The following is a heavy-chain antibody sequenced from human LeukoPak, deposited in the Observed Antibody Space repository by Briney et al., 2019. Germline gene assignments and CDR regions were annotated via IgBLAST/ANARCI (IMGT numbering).Heavy chain of an antibody. V-gene: IGHV4-59*01. Sequence: PSETLSLTCTVSGGSISSYYWSWIRQPPGKGPEWIGYIYYSGSTNYNPSLKSRVTISVDTSKNQFSLKLSSVTAADTAVYYCARTFWSGYYDRQFYGMDVWGQGTTVTVSS. CDR2: IYYSGST. CDR3: ARTFWSGYYDRQFYGMDV. CDR1: GGSISSYY. D-gene: IGHD3-3*01. J-gene: IGHJ6*02.